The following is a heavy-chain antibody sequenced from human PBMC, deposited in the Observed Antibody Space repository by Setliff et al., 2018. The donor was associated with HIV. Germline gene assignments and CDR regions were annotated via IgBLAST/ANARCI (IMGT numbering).Heavy chain of an antibody. D-gene: IGHD2-15*01. V-gene: IGHV3-30*02. CDR2: IRYDGSNK. J-gene: IGHJ4*02. CDR3: AKDGQGYCSGGSCYPDY. Sequence: PGGSLRLSCAASGFTFSSYDMHWVRQAPGKGLEWVAFIRYDGSNKYYVDSVKGRFTISRDNSKNTMYLQMNSLRAEDTAVYYCAKDGQGYCSGGSCYPDYWGQGTLVTVSS. CDR1: GFTFSSYD.